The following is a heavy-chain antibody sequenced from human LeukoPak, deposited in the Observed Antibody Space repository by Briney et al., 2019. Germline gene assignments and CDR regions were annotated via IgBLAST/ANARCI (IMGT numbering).Heavy chain of an antibody. Sequence: PSETLSLTCAVYGGSFSGYYWSWIRQPPGKGLEWIGEINHSGSTNHNPSLKSRVTISVDTSKKQFSLKLSSVTAADTAVYYCARSRYYYDSSVLRYYYYMDVWGKGTTVTVSS. V-gene: IGHV4-34*01. D-gene: IGHD3-22*01. CDR2: INHSGST. CDR1: GGSFSGYY. J-gene: IGHJ6*03. CDR3: ARSRYYYDSSVLRYYYYMDV.